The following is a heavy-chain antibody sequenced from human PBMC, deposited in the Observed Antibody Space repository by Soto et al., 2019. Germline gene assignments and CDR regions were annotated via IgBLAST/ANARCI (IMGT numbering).Heavy chain of an antibody. CDR2: ISYDGSNK. Sequence: QVQLVESGGGVVQPGRSLRLSCAASGFTFSSYGMHWVRQAPGKGLEWVAVISYDGSNKYYADSVKGRFTISRDNSKNTLYLQMHSLRAEDTAVYYCAKGPGDTAVTRLGFDYWGQGTLVTVSS. D-gene: IGHD5-18*01. CDR1: GFTFSSYG. CDR3: AKGPGDTAVTRLGFDY. J-gene: IGHJ4*02. V-gene: IGHV3-30*18.